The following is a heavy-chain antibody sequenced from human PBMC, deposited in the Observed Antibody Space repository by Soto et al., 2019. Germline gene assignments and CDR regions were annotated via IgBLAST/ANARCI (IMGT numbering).Heavy chain of an antibody. J-gene: IGHJ6*02. V-gene: IGHV3-23*01. CDR3: AKDYASGSSEYSYYYYALDV. Sequence: GGSLRLSCAASGCTFSSYAMNWVRQAPVKGLDWVSGISVRGTTTYYADSVKGRSTISRDNSMDPPYLQMTSMRAEATALYYCAKDYASGSSEYSYYYYALDVWGQGTTLTVSS. D-gene: IGHD3-10*01. CDR2: ISVRGTTT. CDR1: GCTFSSYA.